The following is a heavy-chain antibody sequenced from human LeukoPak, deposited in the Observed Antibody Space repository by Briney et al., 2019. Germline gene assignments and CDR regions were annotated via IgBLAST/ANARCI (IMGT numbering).Heavy chain of an antibody. CDR3: ASFGGLAYCGGDCGY. J-gene: IGHJ4*02. CDR1: GFTFSSYG. D-gene: IGHD2-21*01. CDR2: IWYDGSNK. Sequence: PGGSLRLSCAASGFTFSSYGMHWVRQAPGKGLEWVAVIWYDGSNKYYADTVKGRFTVSRDNSKNPLYLQMNSLRAEDTAVYYCASFGGLAYCGGDCGYWGQGTLVTVSS. V-gene: IGHV3-33*01.